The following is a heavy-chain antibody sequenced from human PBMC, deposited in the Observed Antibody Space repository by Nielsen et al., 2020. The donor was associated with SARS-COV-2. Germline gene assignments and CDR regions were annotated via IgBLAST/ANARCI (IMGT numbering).Heavy chain of an antibody. CDR1: GYTFTGYY. Sequence: SVKVSCKASGYTFTGYYMHWVRQAPGQGLEWMGRIIPILGIANYAQKFQGRVTITADKSTSTAYMELSSLRSEDTAVYYCARDYYCDCSGRGVYYYGMDVWGQGTTVTVSS. CDR3: ARDYYCDCSGRGVYYYGMDV. CDR2: IIPILGIA. J-gene: IGHJ6*02. V-gene: IGHV1-69*04. D-gene: IGHD3-22*01.